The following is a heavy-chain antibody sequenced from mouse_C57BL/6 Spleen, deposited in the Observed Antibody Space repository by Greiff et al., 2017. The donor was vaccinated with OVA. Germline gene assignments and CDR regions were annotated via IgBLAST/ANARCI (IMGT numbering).Heavy chain of an antibody. J-gene: IGHJ3*01. Sequence: QVQLQQSGAELVKPGASVKLSCKASAYPLPGYPFNWVKQRLGRGLGGIGWFYPGSGSRKYNEKFKDKATLTADKSSSTVYMELSRLTSEDSAVYFCARHEEADGYYGFAYWGQGTLVTVSA. CDR2: FYPGSGSR. D-gene: IGHD2-3*01. CDR3: ARHEEADGYYGFAY. CDR1: AYPLPGYP. V-gene: IGHV1-62-2*01.